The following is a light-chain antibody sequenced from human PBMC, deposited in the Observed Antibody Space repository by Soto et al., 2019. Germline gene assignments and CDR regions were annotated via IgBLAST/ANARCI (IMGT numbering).Light chain of an antibody. Sequence: DIQLTQSPSSLSASVGDRVTITCRASQGIRTFLAWHQQQPGKVPKLLIYDASTLQPGVPSRFSGSGSGTDFTLTISSLQPEDVATYYCQKYDSAPLSFGGGTKVEIK. V-gene: IGKV1-27*01. CDR3: QKYDSAPLS. CDR2: DAS. J-gene: IGKJ4*01. CDR1: QGIRTF.